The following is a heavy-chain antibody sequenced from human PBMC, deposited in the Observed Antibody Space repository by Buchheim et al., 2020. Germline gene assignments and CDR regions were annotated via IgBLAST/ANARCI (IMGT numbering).Heavy chain of an antibody. D-gene: IGHD4-17*01. J-gene: IGHJ6*02. CDR1: GFTFSSYW. CDR3: ARDSVGAYGDYYYYYYYGMDV. CDR2: IKQDGSEK. Sequence: EVQLVESGGGLVQPGGSLRLSCAASGFTFSSYWMSWVRQAPGKGLEGVANIKQDGSEKYYVDSVKGRFTISRDNAKNSLYLQMNSLRAEDTAVYYCARDSVGAYGDYYYYYYYGMDVWGQGTT. V-gene: IGHV3-7*03.